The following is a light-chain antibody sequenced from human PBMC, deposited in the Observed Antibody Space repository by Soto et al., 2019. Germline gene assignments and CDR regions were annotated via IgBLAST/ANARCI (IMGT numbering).Light chain of an antibody. J-gene: IGKJ1*01. CDR3: QQYNNWPRT. Sequence: EIVMTQTPATLSLSPVERATLSCMASQSISSKLAWYQQKPGQAPRLLIYGASTRATGIPARFSGSGSGTEFTLTISSLQSEDFAVYYCQQYNNWPRTFGQGTKVDNK. V-gene: IGKV3-15*01. CDR1: QSISSK. CDR2: GAS.